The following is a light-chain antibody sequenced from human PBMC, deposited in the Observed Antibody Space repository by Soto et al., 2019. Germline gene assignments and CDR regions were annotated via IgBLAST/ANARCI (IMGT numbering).Light chain of an antibody. CDR2: DAS. J-gene: IGKJ1*01. CDR1: QSISSW. Sequence: DIQMTQSPSTLSTSVGDRGSITCRASQSISSWLAWYQQKPGKAPKLLIYDASSLESGVPSRFSGSGSGTEFTLTISSLQPDDFATYYCQQYNSYRTFGQRTKVDI. V-gene: IGKV1-5*01. CDR3: QQYNSYRT.